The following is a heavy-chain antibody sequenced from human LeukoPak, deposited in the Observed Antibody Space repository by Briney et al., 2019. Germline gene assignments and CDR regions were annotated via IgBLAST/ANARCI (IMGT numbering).Heavy chain of an antibody. Sequence: ASGPTLVKPTQTLTLTCTLSGLSLNTAGVGVGWIRQPPGKALEWLALIYWDDDKRYNPSLKTRLTITKDTPKNQVVLTVTNMDPVDTATYYCAKAGYGSGSYLRYYYYGMDVWGQGTTVTVSS. CDR3: AKAGYGSGSYLRYYYYGMDV. D-gene: IGHD3-10*01. CDR2: IYWDDDK. J-gene: IGHJ6*02. CDR1: GLSLNTAGVG. V-gene: IGHV2-5*02.